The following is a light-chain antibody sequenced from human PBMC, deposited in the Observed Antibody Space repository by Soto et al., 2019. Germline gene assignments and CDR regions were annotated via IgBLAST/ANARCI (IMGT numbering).Light chain of an antibody. CDR2: DAS. J-gene: IGKJ1*01. Sequence: DIQMTQSPSTLSASVGGRVTITCRASQSISSWLAWYQQKPGKVPKLLIYDASNLGSGVPSRFSGSGSGTQFTLTISGLQPDDSATYYCQQYNDYSRTFGQGAKVE. V-gene: IGKV1-5*01. CDR3: QQYNDYSRT. CDR1: QSISSW.